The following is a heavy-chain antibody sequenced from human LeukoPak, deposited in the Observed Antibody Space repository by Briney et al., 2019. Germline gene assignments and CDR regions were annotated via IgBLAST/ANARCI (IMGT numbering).Heavy chain of an antibody. D-gene: IGHD7-27*01. CDR2: IYYSGST. V-gene: IGHV4-59*06. CDR1: GGSISSYY. J-gene: IGHJ4*02. Sequence: SETLSLTCTVSGGSISSYYWSWIRQHPGKGLEWIGYIYYSGSTYYNPSLKSRVTISVDTSKNQFSLKLSSVTAADTAVYYCARVTGEGVTDYWGQGTLVTVSS. CDR3: ARVTGEGVTDY.